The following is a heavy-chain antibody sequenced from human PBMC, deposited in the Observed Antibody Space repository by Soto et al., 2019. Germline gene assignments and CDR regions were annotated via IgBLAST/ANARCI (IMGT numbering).Heavy chain of an antibody. CDR1: GFTFSSYG. CDR3: ARDYGEVYYYYAMDV. V-gene: IGHV3-33*01. J-gene: IGHJ6*04. Sequence: QVQLVASGGGVVQPGRSLRLSCAASGFTFSSYGMHWVRQAPGKGLEWVAVIWYDGSNKYYADSVKGRFTISRDNSKNTLYLQMNSLRAEDTAVYYCARDYGEVYYYYAMDVWGKGTTVTVSS. CDR2: IWYDGSNK. D-gene: IGHD4-17*01.